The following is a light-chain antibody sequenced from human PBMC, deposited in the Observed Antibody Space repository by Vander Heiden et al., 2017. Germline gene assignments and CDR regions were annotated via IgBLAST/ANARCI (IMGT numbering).Light chain of an antibody. Sequence: DIQMTQSPSPLSASVGDRVTITCRASQSITTWLAWYQQKPGKAPKLLIYDASNLQSGVPSRFSGSGSGTDFSLTISSLQPDDFATYYCQQYSIDSPTFGQGTKVEI. V-gene: IGKV1-5*01. CDR2: DAS. CDR1: QSITTW. J-gene: IGKJ1*01. CDR3: QQYSIDSPT.